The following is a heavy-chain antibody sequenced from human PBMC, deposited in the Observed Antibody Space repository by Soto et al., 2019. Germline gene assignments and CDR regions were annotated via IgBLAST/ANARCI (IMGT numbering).Heavy chain of an antibody. CDR3: AKDPKSTIRFNWFDP. CDR1: GFTFSSYA. J-gene: IGHJ5*02. V-gene: IGHV3-23*01. Sequence: EVQLSESRGGLVQPGGSLRLSCAASGFTFSSYAMSWVRQAPGKGLEWVSGISGSGSGTYYADSVKGRFTISRDNSKKTLYLQMNSLRAEDTAIYYCAKDPKSTIRFNWFDPWGQGTLVTVSS. CDR2: ISGSGSGT. D-gene: IGHD2-8*01.